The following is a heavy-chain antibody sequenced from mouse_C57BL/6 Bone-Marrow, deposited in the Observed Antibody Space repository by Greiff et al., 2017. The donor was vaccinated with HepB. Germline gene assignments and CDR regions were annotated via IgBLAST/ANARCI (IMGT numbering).Heavy chain of an antibody. Sequence: EVKVVESGGGLVKPGGSLKLSCAASGFTFSSYTMSWVRQTPEKRLEWVATISGGGGNTYYPDSVKGRFTISRDNAKNTLYLQMSRLRSEDTALYYCARRLGYWGQGTTLTVSS. V-gene: IGHV5-9*01. CDR1: GFTFSSYT. J-gene: IGHJ2*01. CDR3: ARRLGY. D-gene: IGHD4-1*01. CDR2: ISGGGGNT.